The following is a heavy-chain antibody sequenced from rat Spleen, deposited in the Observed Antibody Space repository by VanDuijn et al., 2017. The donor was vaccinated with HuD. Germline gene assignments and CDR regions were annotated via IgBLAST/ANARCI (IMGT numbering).Heavy chain of an antibody. CDR3: XXHNXXXYGXXYFXX. J-gene: IGHJ2*01. CDR1: GFTFSHYD. Sequence: EVQLVESGGGLVQPGRSMKLSCAASGFTFSHYDMAWVRQAQKKGLEWVAFISYEGSSTYYGDSVKGRFTISRDNAKSTLYLQMHSLRPEDTATYYXXXHNXXXYGXXYFXXXGQGVMXXVSS. CDR2: ISYEGSST. V-gene: IGHV5-22*01. D-gene: IGHD1-11*01.